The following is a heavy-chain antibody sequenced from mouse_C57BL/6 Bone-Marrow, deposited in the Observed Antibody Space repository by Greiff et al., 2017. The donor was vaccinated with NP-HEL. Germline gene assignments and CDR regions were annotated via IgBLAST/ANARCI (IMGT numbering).Heavy chain of an antibody. CDR3: TTQVMDY. CDR2: IDPENGDT. V-gene: IGHV14-4*01. Sequence: EVQLQQSGAELVRPGASVKLSCTASGFNIKDDYMHWVRQRPEQGLEWIGWIDPENGDTEYASKFQGKATITADTSSNTAYLQLSSLTSEDTAVYSCTTQVMDYWGQGTSVTVSS. CDR1: GFNIKDDY. J-gene: IGHJ4*01.